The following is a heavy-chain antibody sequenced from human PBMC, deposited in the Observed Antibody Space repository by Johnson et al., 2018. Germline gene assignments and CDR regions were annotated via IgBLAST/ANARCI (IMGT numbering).Heavy chain of an antibody. CDR1: GYTFTSYD. V-gene: IGHV1-8*01. CDR2: MNPNSGNT. Sequence: QVQLVESGAEVTKPGSSVKVSCKASGYTFTSYDINWVRQATGQGLEWMGWMNPNSGNTGYAQKFQGRVTMTRNTSISTAYMELSSLSSEDTAGYYCSRGIADDHYYYSMDVWGKGTTVTVSS. D-gene: IGHD1-1*01. J-gene: IGHJ6*03. CDR3: SRGIADDHYYYSMDV.